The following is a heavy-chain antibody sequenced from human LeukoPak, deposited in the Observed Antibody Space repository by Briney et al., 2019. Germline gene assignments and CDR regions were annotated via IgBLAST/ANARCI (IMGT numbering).Heavy chain of an antibody. CDR3: ARHISLLGGGDY. J-gene: IGHJ4*02. D-gene: IGHD2-15*01. V-gene: IGHV5-51*01. CDR1: GYSFTSYW. CDR2: IYPGDSDT. Sequence: GASLQISSKGSGYSFTSYWIGWVRRMPGKGLEWMGIIYPGDSDTRSSPSFHGQVTISADKSISTAYLQWCSLKASDTAMYYGARHISLLGGGDYWGQGTLVTVSS.